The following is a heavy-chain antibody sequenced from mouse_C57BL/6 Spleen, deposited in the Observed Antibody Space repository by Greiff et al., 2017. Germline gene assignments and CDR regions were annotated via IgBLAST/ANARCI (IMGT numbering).Heavy chain of an antibody. J-gene: IGHJ2*01. Sequence: EVKVVESGEGLVKPGGSLKLSCAASGFTFSSYAMSWVRQTPEKRLEWVAYISSGGDYIYYADTVKGRFTISRDNARNTLYLQMSSLKSEDTAMYYCTRPGTEGSYFDYWGQGTTLTVSS. D-gene: IGHD4-1*01. CDR2: ISSGGDYI. CDR1: GFTFSSYA. CDR3: TRPGTEGSYFDY. V-gene: IGHV5-9-1*02.